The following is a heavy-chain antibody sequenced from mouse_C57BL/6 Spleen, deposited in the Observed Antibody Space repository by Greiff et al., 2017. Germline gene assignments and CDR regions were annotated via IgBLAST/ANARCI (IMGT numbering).Heavy chain of an antibody. CDR1: GYTFTDYY. D-gene: IGHD2-1*01. CDR3: ARDGNYVAWFAY. Sequence: VHLVESGAELVRPGASVKLSCKASGYTFTDYYINWVKQRPGQGLEWIARIYPGSGNTYYNEKFKGKATLTAEKSSSTAYMQLSSLTSEDSAVYFCARDGNYVAWFAYWGQGTLVTVSA. J-gene: IGHJ3*01. CDR2: IYPGSGNT. V-gene: IGHV1-76*01.